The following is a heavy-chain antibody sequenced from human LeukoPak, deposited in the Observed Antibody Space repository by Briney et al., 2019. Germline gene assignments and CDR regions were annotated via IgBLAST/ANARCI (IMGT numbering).Heavy chain of an antibody. CDR3: VTKCGGGNWFDP. V-gene: IGHV4-30-4*01. D-gene: IGHD3-10*02. Sequence: SETLSLTCTVSGGSISSGDYYWSWIRLPPGKGPEWIGYIYYSGSTYYNPSLKSRVTISVDTSKNQFSLKLSSVTAADTAVYYCVTKCGGGNWFDPWGQGTLVTVSS. J-gene: IGHJ5*02. CDR1: GGSISSGDYY. CDR2: IYYSGST.